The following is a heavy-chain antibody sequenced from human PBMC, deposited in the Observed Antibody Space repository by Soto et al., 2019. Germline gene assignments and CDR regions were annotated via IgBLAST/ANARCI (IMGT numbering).Heavy chain of an antibody. Sequence: PSETLSLTCTVSGGSISSGGYYWSWIRQHPGKGLEWIGYIYYSGSTYYNPSLKSRVTISVDTSKNQFSLKLSSVTAADTAVYYCAGIVDTAMVTGYYFDYWGQGTLVTVSS. J-gene: IGHJ4*02. CDR2: IYYSGST. CDR3: AGIVDTAMVTGYYFDY. V-gene: IGHV4-31*03. CDR1: GGSISSGGYY. D-gene: IGHD5-18*01.